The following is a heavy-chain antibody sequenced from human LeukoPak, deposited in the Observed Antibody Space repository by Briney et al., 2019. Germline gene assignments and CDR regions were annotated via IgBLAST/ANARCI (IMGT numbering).Heavy chain of an antibody. CDR2: ISSSSSYI. CDR3: ARDLSGVTGYTYGRGIDY. V-gene: IGHV3-21*01. Sequence: GGSLRLSCAASGFTFSSYSMNWVRQAPRKGLEWVSSISSSSSYIYYGDSVKGRFTISRDNAKNSLYLQMNSLRAEDTAVYYCARDLSGVTGYTYGRGIDYWGQGTLVTVSS. D-gene: IGHD5-18*01. CDR1: GFTFSSYS. J-gene: IGHJ4*02.